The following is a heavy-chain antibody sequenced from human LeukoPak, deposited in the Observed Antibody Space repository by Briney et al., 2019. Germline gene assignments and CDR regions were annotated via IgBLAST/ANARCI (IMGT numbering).Heavy chain of an antibody. CDR1: GFTFSSYG. Sequence: GGSLRLSCAASGFTFSSYGMHWVRQAPGKGLEWVSFIRYDGSDKYYADSVKGRFTISRDTSKSTLYLQMNSLRAEDTAVYYCAKDLGGDCYLDYWGQGTLVTVSS. CDR2: IRYDGSDK. V-gene: IGHV3-30*02. D-gene: IGHD2-21*02. J-gene: IGHJ4*02. CDR3: AKDLGGDCYLDY.